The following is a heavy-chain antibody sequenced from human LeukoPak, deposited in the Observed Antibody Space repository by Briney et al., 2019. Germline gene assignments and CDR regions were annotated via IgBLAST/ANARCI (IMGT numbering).Heavy chain of an antibody. Sequence: PGGSLRLSCAASGFTFSSYDMHWVRQTSGKGLEWVSGIGIVGDTYYSGSVKGRFTISRDNAKNSFYLQMNGLRAGDTALYYCARVSPTNPSDYSEYHSWYFDLWGRGSLVTVSS. CDR1: GFTFSSYD. J-gene: IGHJ2*01. CDR2: IGIVGDT. V-gene: IGHV3-13*01. CDR3: ARVSPTNPSDYSEYHSWYFDL. D-gene: IGHD4-17*01.